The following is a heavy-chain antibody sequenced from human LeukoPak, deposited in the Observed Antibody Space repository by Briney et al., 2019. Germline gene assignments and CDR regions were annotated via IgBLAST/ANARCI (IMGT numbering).Heavy chain of an antibody. D-gene: IGHD6-19*01. J-gene: IGHJ4*02. V-gene: IGHV1-69*13. CDR2: IIPIFGTA. CDR3: AGAVAGFYYFDY. CDR1: GGTFSSYA. Sequence: GASVKVSCKASGGTFSSYAISWVRQAPGQGLEWMGGIIPIFGTANYAQKFQGRVTITADESTGTAYMELSSLRSEDTAVYYCAGAVAGFYYFDYWGQGTLVTVSS.